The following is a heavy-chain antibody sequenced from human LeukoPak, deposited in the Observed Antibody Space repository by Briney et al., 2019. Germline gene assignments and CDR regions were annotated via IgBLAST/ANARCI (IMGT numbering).Heavy chain of an antibody. J-gene: IGHJ3*02. V-gene: IGHV4-4*07. CDR3: ERVCSWPGSFGGLHI. Sequence: SETLSFTCTVSGGSISSYYWSWIRQPAGKGLEWFGRIYTSGSTNYNPSLKSRVTMSVATSKNQFSLKLSPVTAAAAAVTYCERVCSWPGSFGGLHIWPGGTVVSVS. D-gene: IGHD2-15*01. CDR1: GGSISSYY. CDR2: IYTSGST.